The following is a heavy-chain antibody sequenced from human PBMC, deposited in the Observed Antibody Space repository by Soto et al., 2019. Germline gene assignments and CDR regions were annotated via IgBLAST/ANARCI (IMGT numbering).Heavy chain of an antibody. D-gene: IGHD3-3*01. V-gene: IGHV1-69*12. CDR3: AFEPGVDLGHY. Sequence: QVQLVQSGVEAKKPGSSVKVSCKASGGTFSSYAISLVRQAPGQGLEWMGGIIPIIGTANYAQKFKGRVTITADESTSTAYMELSSLRSEDTAVYYCAFEPGVDLGHYWGQGTLVTVSS. CDR2: IIPIIGTA. CDR1: GGTFSSYA. J-gene: IGHJ4*02.